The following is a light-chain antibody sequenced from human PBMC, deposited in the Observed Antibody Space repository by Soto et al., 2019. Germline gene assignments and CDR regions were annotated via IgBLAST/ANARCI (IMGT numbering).Light chain of an antibody. V-gene: IGKV1-5*03. CDR2: KTS. CDR1: QNISVW. CDR3: QQSYSTPLT. J-gene: IGKJ3*01. Sequence: DIPMTQSPSTLSASVGDRVTITCRASQNISVWLAWYQQKPGKAPNLLIYKTSSLETGVPSRFSGSGSGTEFTLTISSLQPEDFATYYCQQSYSTPLTFGPGTKVDIK.